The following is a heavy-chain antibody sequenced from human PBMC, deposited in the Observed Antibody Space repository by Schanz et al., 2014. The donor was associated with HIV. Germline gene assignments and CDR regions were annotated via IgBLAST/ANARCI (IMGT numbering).Heavy chain of an antibody. CDR1: GFTFSSYW. J-gene: IGHJ4*02. Sequence: EVQLLESGGGLEQPGGSLRLSCAASGFTFSSYWMTWVRQAPGKGLEMVANMNQDGSRKYYVDSVKGRFTISRDNAANSLFLQMNSLRAEDTAIYHCGTYNYGSGHDYWGQGTLVTVSS. D-gene: IGHD3-10*01. CDR3: GTYNYGSGHDY. V-gene: IGHV3-7*03. CDR2: MNQDGSRK.